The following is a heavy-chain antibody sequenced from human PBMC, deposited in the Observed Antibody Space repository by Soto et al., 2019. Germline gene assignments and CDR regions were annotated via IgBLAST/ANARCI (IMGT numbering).Heavy chain of an antibody. CDR1: GYAFSFG. CDR2: ISASDGST. D-gene: IGHD3-10*01. CDR3: ATYYFGSGSYYRFDN. Sequence: ASVKVSCKASGYAFSFGFSWVRQAPGQGLEWMGWISASDGSTNSAQRFRGRISLTTDTSTNTAYMDLLSLTSDDTAVYFCATYYFGSGSYYRFDNWGQGTLVTVSS. J-gene: IGHJ4*02. V-gene: IGHV1-18*01.